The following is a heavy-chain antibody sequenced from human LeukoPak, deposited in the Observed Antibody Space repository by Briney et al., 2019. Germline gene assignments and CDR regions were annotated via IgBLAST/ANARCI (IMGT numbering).Heavy chain of an antibody. D-gene: IGHD6-19*01. CDR2: INWNGGST. CDR3: ARNAVAGTFYYYMVV. Sequence: GGSLRLSCAASGFTFDDYGMSWVRQAPGKGLEWVSGINWNGGSTGYADSVKGRFTISRDNAKNSLYLQMNSLRAEDTALYHCARNAVAGTFYYYMVVWGKGTTVTVSS. V-gene: IGHV3-20*01. J-gene: IGHJ6*03. CDR1: GFTFDDYG.